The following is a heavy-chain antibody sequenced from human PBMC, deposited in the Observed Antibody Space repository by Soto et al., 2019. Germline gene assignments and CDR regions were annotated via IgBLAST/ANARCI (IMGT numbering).Heavy chain of an antibody. CDR1: FGPMRGYY. Sequence: LQESVPGLVKASETLSLSCSVSFGPMRGYYWSWIRQPPGKGLEWIANIFYNGGSNYNPSLRSRVTISVDKSKNSFTLKMTSVTPADTAVYYCARDGDHDYFYGMDIWGQGTTVT. CDR3: ARDGDHDYFYGMDI. J-gene: IGHJ6*02. D-gene: IGHD7-27*01. V-gene: IGHV4-59*01. CDR2: IFYNGGS.